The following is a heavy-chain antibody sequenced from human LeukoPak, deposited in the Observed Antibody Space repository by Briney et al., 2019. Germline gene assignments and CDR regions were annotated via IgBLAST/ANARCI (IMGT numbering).Heavy chain of an antibody. D-gene: IGHD6-13*01. CDR1: GGSISSYY. Sequence: SETLSLTCTVSGGSISSYYWSWIRQPPGKGLEWIGYIYYSGSTNYNPSLKSRVTISVDTSKNQFSLKLSSVTAADTAVYYCARERIAAAVSGEVSWFDPWGQGTLVTVSS. CDR2: IYYSGST. V-gene: IGHV4-59*12. J-gene: IGHJ5*02. CDR3: ARERIAAAVSGEVSWFDP.